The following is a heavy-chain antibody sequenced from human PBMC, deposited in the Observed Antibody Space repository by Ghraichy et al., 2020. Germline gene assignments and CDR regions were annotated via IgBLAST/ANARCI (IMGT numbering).Heavy chain of an antibody. J-gene: IGHJ6*03. CDR1: GGSISSYY. Sequence: TLSLTCTVSGGSISSYYWSWIRQPPGKGLEWIGYIYYSGSTNYNPSLKSRVTISVDTSKNQFSLKLSSVTAADTAVYYCARGKTYYDFWSGPNPSYYMDVWGKGTTVTVSS. D-gene: IGHD3-3*01. V-gene: IGHV4-59*01. CDR3: ARGKTYYDFWSGPNPSYYMDV. CDR2: IYYSGST.